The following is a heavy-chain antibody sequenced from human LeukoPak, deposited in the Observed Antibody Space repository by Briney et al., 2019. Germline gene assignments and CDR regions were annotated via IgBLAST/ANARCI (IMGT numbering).Heavy chain of an antibody. D-gene: IGHD6-19*01. CDR1: GYSISSGYY. Sequence: SETLSLTCAVSGYSISSGYYWGWIRQPPGKGLEWIGSIYHSGSTYYNPSLKSRVTTSVDTPKNQFSLKLSSVTAADTAVYYCARQYSSGWYRLPYYFDYWGQGTLVTVSS. CDR2: IYHSGST. V-gene: IGHV4-38-2*01. J-gene: IGHJ4*02. CDR3: ARQYSSGWYRLPYYFDY.